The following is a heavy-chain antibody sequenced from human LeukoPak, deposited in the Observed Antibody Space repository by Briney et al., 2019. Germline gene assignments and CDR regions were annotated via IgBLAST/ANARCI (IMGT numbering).Heavy chain of an antibody. CDR2: IYDSGST. D-gene: IGHD6-25*01. V-gene: IGHV4-59*01. Sequence: PSETLSLTCTVSGGSISYYYWSWIRQPPGKGLEWIGYIYDSGSTNYNPSLKSRVTISVDTSKNQFSLKLSSVTAADTALYFCTRDGSARSHAIWGQGALVTVSS. CDR1: GGSISYYY. CDR3: TRDGSARSHAI. J-gene: IGHJ4*02.